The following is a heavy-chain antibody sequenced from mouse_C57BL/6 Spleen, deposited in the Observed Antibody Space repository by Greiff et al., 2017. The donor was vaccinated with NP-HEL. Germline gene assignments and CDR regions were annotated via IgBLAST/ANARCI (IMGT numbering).Heavy chain of an antibody. CDR1: GFTFSDYY. D-gene: IGHD6-1*01. V-gene: IGHV5-12*01. J-gene: IGHJ3*01. CDR2: ISNGGGRT. Sequence: DVKLVESGGGLVQPGGSLKLSCAASGFTFSDYYMYWVRQTPEQRLEWVAYISNGGGRTYYPDTVQGRFTISRDNAKNTLYLQMSLLKSKDTAMYYCARYCQRVWFAYWGQGTLVTVSA. CDR3: ARYCQRVWFAY.